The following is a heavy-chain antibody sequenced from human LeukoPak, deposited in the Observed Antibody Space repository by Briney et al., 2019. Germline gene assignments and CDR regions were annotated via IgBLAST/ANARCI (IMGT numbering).Heavy chain of an antibody. CDR3: ARGAYRYDFLFDH. CDR2: ISAYNGNT. D-gene: IGHD5-18*01. Sequence: ASVKVSCKAAGYTFTSYGISWVRQAPGQGLEWMGCISAYNGNTDYAQKLQGRVTMTTDTSTSTAYMELRSLRSDDTAVYYCARGAYRYDFLFDHWGQGTLVTVSS. CDR1: GYTFTSYG. V-gene: IGHV1-18*01. J-gene: IGHJ4*02.